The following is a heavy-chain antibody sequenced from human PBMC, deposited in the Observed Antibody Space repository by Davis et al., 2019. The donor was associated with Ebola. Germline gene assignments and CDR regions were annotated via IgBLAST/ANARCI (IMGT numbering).Heavy chain of an antibody. D-gene: IGHD2-21*02. CDR3: ALTVVVTAIPNFDY. CDR2: ISGSGGST. J-gene: IGHJ4*02. V-gene: IGHV3-23*01. Sequence: GESLKISCTDSVITFSSYAMTWVRQAPGKGLEWVSAISGSGGSTYYADSVKGRFTISRDNSKNTLYLQMNSLRAEDTAVYYCALTVVVTAIPNFDYWGQGTLVTVSS. CDR1: VITFSSYA.